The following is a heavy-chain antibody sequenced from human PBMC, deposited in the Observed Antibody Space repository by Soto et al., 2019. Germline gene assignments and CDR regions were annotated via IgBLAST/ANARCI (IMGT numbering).Heavy chain of an antibody. Sequence: GGSLRLSCAASGFIFTNYAMSWVRQAPGKGLEWVSGISGSGGATYYAESAKGRFTISRDNSENTLYLQMNSLRAEDTAVYYCARALSYSSSWWYNWFDPWGQGTLVTVSS. CDR3: ARALSYSSSWWYNWFDP. CDR2: ISGSGGAT. CDR1: GFIFTNYA. V-gene: IGHV3-23*01. D-gene: IGHD6-13*01. J-gene: IGHJ5*02.